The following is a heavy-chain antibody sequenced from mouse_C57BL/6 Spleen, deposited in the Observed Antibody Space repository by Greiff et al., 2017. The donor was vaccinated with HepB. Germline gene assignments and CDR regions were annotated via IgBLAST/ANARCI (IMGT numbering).Heavy chain of an antibody. CDR3: ARRGDYGLDY. CDR1: GYTFTDYY. Sequence: VQLQQSGAELVRPGASVKLSCKASGYTFTDYYINWVKQRPGQGLEWIARIYPGSGNTYYNEKFKGKATLTAEKSSSTAYMQLSSLTSEDSAVYFCARRGDYGLDYWGQGTTLTVSS. J-gene: IGHJ2*01. CDR2: IYPGSGNT. D-gene: IGHD2-4*01. V-gene: IGHV1-76*01.